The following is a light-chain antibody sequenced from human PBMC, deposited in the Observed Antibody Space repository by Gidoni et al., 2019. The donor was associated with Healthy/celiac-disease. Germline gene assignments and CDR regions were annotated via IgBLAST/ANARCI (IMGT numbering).Light chain of an antibody. CDR3: QQYYSTPRT. V-gene: IGKV1-NL1*01. CDR1: QGISNS. Sequence: DRQMNQSPSSLSAAVGDRVTITCRARQGISNSLAWYQQKPGKAPKLLLYAASRLESGVPSRFSGSGSGTDYTLTISSLQPEDFATYYCQQYYSTPRTFGQGTKLEIK. J-gene: IGKJ2*01. CDR2: AAS.